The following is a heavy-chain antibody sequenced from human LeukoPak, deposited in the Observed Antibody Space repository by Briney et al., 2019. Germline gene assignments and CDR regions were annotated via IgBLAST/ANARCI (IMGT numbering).Heavy chain of an antibody. CDR1: GYTFTTYG. D-gene: IGHD4-23*01. V-gene: IGHV1-18*01. J-gene: IGHJ3*02. CDR3: ARDTTVVTPDGLDI. CDR2: ISAYNGNT. Sequence: GASVKVSCKASGYTFTTYGISWVRQAPGQGLEWVGWISAYNGNTNYAQKLLDRVTMTTDTSTNTAYMELRSLRSDDTAVYYCARDTTVVTPDGLDIWGQGTMVTVSS.